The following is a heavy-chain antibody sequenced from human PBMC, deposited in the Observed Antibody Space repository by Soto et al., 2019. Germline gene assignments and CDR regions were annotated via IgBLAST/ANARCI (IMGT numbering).Heavy chain of an antibody. CDR3: ARAQSIRGVIIVPYYFDY. V-gene: IGHV4-34*01. Sequence: SETLSHTCAFYGGSFSGYYWSWIRQPPGKGLEWIGEINHSGSTNYNPSLKSRVTISVDTSKNQFSLKLSSVTAADTAVYYCARAQSIRGVIIVPYYFDYWGQGTLVTVSS. CDR2: INHSGST. D-gene: IGHD3-10*01. CDR1: GGSFSGYY. J-gene: IGHJ4*02.